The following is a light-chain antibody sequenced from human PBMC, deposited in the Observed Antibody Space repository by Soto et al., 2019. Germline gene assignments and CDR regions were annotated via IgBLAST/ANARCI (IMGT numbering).Light chain of an antibody. V-gene: IGKV1-17*01. CDR2: AAS. CDR3: LQHSSSPFT. CDR1: QGVGNY. J-gene: IGKJ3*01. Sequence: DIQMTQSPASLSASVGDRVTITCRASQGVGNYLGWYQQKPGKAPKRLIYAASSLHGGVPSRFSGSGSGTEFILTISSLHHEDFAAYYCLQHSSSPFTFGHGTKVDIK.